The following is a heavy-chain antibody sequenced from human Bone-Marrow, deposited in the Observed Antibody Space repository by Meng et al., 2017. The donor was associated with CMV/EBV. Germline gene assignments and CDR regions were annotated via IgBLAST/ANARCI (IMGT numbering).Heavy chain of an antibody. CDR1: GGTFSSYA. CDR3: ARDLCLRSTSCYKVWFDP. J-gene: IGHJ5*02. D-gene: IGHD2-2*02. Sequence: SVKVSCKASGGTFSSYAISWVRQAPGQGLEWMGGIIPIFGTANYAQKFQGRVTITTDESTSTAYMELSRLRTEDTAVYYGARDLCLRSTSCYKVWFDPWGQGTLVTVSS. V-gene: IGHV1-69*05. CDR2: IIPIFGTA.